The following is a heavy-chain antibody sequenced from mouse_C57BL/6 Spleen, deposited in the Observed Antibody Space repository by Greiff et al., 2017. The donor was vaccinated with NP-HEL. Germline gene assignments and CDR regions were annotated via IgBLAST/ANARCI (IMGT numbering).Heavy chain of an antibody. D-gene: IGHD1-1*01. CDR1: GYTFTSYG. CDR2: IYPRSGNT. Sequence: VQVVESGAELARPGASVKLSCKASGYTFTSYGISWVKQRTGQGLEWIGEIYPRSGNTYYNEKFKGKATLTADKSSSTAYMELRSLTSEDSAVYFCARPYGSSYDYAMDYWGQGTSVTVSS. V-gene: IGHV1-81*01. J-gene: IGHJ4*01. CDR3: ARPYGSSYDYAMDY.